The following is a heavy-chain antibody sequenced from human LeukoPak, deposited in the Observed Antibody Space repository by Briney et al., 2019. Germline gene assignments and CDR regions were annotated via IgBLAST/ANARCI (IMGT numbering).Heavy chain of an antibody. V-gene: IGHV3-30*02. CDR2: IRYDGSNK. Sequence: SGGSLRLSCAVSGFTFRSYGMHWVRQAPGKGLEWVAFIRYDGSNKYYADSVKGRFTISRDNPKNTLHLQMNSLRAEDTAVYYCAKDTRGGSRYSSSSDPFDDWGQGTLVTVSS. CDR1: GFTFRSYG. CDR3: AKDTRGGSRYSSSSDPFDD. D-gene: IGHD6-6*01. J-gene: IGHJ4*02.